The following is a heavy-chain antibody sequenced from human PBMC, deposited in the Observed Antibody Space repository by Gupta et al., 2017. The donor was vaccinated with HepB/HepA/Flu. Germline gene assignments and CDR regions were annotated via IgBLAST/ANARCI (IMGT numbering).Heavy chain of an antibody. V-gene: IGHV1-46*01. J-gene: IGHJ3*02. CDR1: GYTFTSYY. CDR2: INPSGGST. D-gene: IGHD3-3*01. Sequence: QVQLVQSGAEVKKPGASVKVSCKASGYTFTSYYMYWVRQAPGQGLEWMGIINPSGGSTSYAQKFQGRVTMTRDTSTSTVYMELSSLRSEDTAVYYCARDYVKRKMYYDFWSGYYNGAFDIWGQGTMVTVSS. CDR3: ARDYVKRKMYYDFWSGYYNGAFDI.